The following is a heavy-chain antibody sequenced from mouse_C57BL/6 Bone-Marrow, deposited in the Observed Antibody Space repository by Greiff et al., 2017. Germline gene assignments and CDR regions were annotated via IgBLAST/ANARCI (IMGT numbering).Heavy chain of an antibody. J-gene: IGHJ1*01. CDR2: IVPEDGDT. Sequence: EVQLLQSGAELVRPGASVKLSCTASGFNIKDYYMHWVKQRPEQGLEWIGRIVPEDGDTEYAPKFQGKATMTADTSSNTAYLQLSSLTSEDTAVDYCKIGGTYGYDLDVWGPGTTLTVSS. CDR3: KIGGTYGYDLDV. V-gene: IGHV14-1*01. CDR1: GFNIKDYY. D-gene: IGHD2-2*01.